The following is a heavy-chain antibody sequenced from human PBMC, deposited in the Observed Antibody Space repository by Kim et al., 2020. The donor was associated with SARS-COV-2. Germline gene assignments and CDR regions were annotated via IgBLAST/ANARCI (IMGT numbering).Heavy chain of an antibody. J-gene: IGHJ4*02. CDR3: VKWGVGGLWWPHRTYYFDY. Sequence: GGSLRLSCSASGFTFSSYAMHWVRQAPGKGLEYVSAISSNGGSTYYADSVKGRFTISRDNSKNTLYLQMSSLRAEDTAVYYCVKWGVGGLWWPHRTYYFDYWGQGTLVTVSS. D-gene: IGHD2-21*01. CDR2: ISSNGGST. V-gene: IGHV3-64D*09. CDR1: GFTFSSYA.